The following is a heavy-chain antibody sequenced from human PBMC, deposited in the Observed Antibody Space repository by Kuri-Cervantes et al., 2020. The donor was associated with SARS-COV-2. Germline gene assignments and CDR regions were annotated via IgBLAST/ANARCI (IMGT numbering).Heavy chain of an antibody. V-gene: IGHV1-8*01. D-gene: IGHD2-15*01. CDR1: GYTFTSYD. Sequence: ASVKVSCKASGYTFTSYDINWVRQATGQGLEWMGWMNPNSGNTGYAQKFQGRVTMTRNTSISTAYMELSSLRSEDTAVYYCARMALKNIVVVVAATGSGNWFDPWGQGTLVTVSS. J-gene: IGHJ5*02. CDR3: ARMALKNIVVVVAATGSGNWFDP. CDR2: MNPNSGNT.